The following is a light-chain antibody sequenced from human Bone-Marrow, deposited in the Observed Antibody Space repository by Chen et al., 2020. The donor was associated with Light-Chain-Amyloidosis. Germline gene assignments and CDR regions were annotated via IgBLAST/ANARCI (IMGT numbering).Light chain of an antibody. J-gene: IGLJ1*01. CDR1: SSDVGDYQY. CDR2: EVS. V-gene: IGLV2-8*01. Sequence: QSVLAQPPSASGSPGQSVTLSCAGTSSDVGDYQYVSWYQQHPGKAPKLMIYEVSKRPSVLPDRFAGSKSGNTASLTVSGLQAEDEADYYCSSYAGSNNFVFGTGTKVTVL. CDR3: SSYAGSNNFV.